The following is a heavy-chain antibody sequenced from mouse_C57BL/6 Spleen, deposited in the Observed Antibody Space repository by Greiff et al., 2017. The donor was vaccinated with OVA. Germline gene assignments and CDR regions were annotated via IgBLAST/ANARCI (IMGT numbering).Heavy chain of an antibody. CDR3: ASIYYYGSSYDYFDY. CDR2: IYPGDGDT. Sequence: VKLMESGPELVKPGASVKISCKASGYAFSSSWMNWVKQRPGKGLEWIGRIYPGDGDTNYNGKFKGKATLTADKSSSTAYMQLSSLTSEDSAVYFCASIYYYGSSYDYFDYWGQGTTLTVSS. V-gene: IGHV1-82*01. CDR1: GYAFSSSW. D-gene: IGHD1-1*01. J-gene: IGHJ2*01.